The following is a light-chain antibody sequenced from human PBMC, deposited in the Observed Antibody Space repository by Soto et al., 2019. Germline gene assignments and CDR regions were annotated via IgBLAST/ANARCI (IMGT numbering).Light chain of an antibody. Sequence: QSALTQPASVSGSPGQSITISCTGSSSEMRAYNYVSGFQQYPGKAPKLISSEVSNRPSGVSKLFFGSKSGTAASLTVSGIQTEDQADSFCFSFTTDWTHVFGTGTKVPV. J-gene: IGLJ1*01. V-gene: IGLV2-14*01. CDR2: EVS. CDR1: SSEMRAYNY. CDR3: FSFTTDWTHV.